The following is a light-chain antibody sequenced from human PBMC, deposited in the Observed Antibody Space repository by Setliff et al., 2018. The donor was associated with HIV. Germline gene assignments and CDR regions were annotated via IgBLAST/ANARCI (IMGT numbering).Light chain of an antibody. Sequence: YELTQPPSVSVSPGQTARITCSGDALPKQYAYWYQQKPGQAPVVVIYKDSERPSGIPERFSGSSSGTTVTLTISGVQAEDGADYYCQSADSSGTYVFGTGTKV. J-gene: IGLJ1*01. CDR3: QSADSSGTYV. CDR1: ALPKQY. V-gene: IGLV3-25*03. CDR2: KDS.